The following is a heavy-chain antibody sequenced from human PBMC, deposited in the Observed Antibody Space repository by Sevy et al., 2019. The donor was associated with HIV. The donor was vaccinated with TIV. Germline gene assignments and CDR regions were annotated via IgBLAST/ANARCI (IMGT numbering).Heavy chain of an antibody. V-gene: IGHV3-15*07. D-gene: IGHD1-1*01. CDR3: TTRPYKYAFDI. Sequence: GGCLRLSCAASGFSFTNAWMNWVRQAPGKGLERVGRIKSKTDGETTDHAAPVQGRFTISRDDSKNTLYLQMNSLQTEDTAVDFCTTRPYKYAFDIWGQGTMVHVSS. CDR2: IKSKTDGETT. J-gene: IGHJ3*02. CDR1: GFSFTNAW.